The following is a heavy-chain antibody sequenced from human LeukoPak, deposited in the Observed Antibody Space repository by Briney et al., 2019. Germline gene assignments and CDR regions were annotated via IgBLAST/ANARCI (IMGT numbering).Heavy chain of an antibody. CDR2: VSYTGRT. V-gene: IGHV4-39*01. CDR3: ARQKRDYYDTSGYYFGNDY. CDR1: GDSVSGTSYF. J-gene: IGHJ4*02. Sequence: SETLSLTCAVSGDSVSGTSYFWAWIRQPPGKGLEWIGSVSYTGRTYYNPSVKSRVTLSVDTSTNQFSLKLSSVTAADAAVYYCARQKRDYYDTSGYYFGNDYWGQGTLVTVSS. D-gene: IGHD3-22*01.